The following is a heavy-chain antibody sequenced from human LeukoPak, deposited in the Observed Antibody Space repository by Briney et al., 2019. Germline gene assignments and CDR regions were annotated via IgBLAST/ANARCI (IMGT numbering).Heavy chain of an antibody. CDR3: LRDPTVVRGVIKRYAFDI. CDR1: GYTFISYG. Sequence: AAVKVSCKASGYTFISYGIRWVRPAPGQGLEWMGWISAYNGNTNYAQKLQGRVTMTTHTSTRTPYIELRSLTSGDTAGYYCLRDPTVVRGVIKRYAFDIWGQGTLVTVSS. V-gene: IGHV1-18*01. CDR2: ISAYNGNT. J-gene: IGHJ3*02. D-gene: IGHD3-10*01.